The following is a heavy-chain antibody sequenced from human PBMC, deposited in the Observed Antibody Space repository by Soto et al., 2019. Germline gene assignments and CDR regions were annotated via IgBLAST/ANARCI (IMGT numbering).Heavy chain of an antibody. V-gene: IGHV3-30*18. J-gene: IGHJ6*02. CDR3: AKAKGYSSSWYRGYYYYYGMDV. CDR2: ISYDGSNK. CDR1: GFTFSSYG. Sequence: GGSLRLSCAASGFTFSSYGMHWVRQAPGKGLEWVAVISYDGSNKYYADSVKGRFTISRDNSKNTLYLQMNSLRAEDTAVYYCAKAKGYSSSWYRGYYYYYGMDVWGQGTTVTVSS. D-gene: IGHD6-13*01.